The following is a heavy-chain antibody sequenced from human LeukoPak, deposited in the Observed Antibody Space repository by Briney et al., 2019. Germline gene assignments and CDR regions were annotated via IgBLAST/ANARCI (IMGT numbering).Heavy chain of an antibody. V-gene: IGHV3-30*02. CDR3: AKDSDTYGHRHFDH. Sequence: PGGSLRLSCVASGFTFRSYGMQWVRQAPGKGLEWVAFIGFDGSKIYYADSVKGRFTIARDNSKNTVNLQINSLRVEDTAVYYCAKDSDTYGHRHFDHWGEGALVTVS. CDR2: IGFDGSKI. D-gene: IGHD3-10*01. J-gene: IGHJ4*02. CDR1: GFTFRSYG.